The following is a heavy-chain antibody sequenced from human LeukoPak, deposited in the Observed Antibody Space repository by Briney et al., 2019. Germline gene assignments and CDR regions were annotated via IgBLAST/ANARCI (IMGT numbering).Heavy chain of an antibody. D-gene: IGHD2-21*01. CDR3: YLRLFDGMDV. CDR1: GYTFTSYG. CDR2: MNPNSGNT. Sequence: ASVTVSCKASGYTFTSYGINWVRQATGQGLEWMGWMNPNSGNTGYAQKFQGRVTMTRNTSISTAYMELSSLRSEDTAVYYCYLRLFDGMDVWGQGTTVTVSS. J-gene: IGHJ6*02. V-gene: IGHV1-8*01.